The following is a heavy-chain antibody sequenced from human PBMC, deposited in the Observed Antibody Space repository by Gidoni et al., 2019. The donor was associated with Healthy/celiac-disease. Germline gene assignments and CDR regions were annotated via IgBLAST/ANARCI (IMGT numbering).Heavy chain of an antibody. CDR2: INPNSGGT. D-gene: IGHD5-18*01. CDR1: GYTFTGYY. V-gene: IGHV1-2*02. CDR3: AVGGYSYGSLLAFDI. Sequence: QVQLVQSGAEVTKPGASVKVSCKASGYTFTGYYMHWVRQAPGQGLEWMGWINPNSGGTNYAQKFQGRVTMTRDTSISTAYMELSRLRSDDTAVYYCAVGGYSYGSLLAFDIWGQGTMVTVSS. J-gene: IGHJ3*02.